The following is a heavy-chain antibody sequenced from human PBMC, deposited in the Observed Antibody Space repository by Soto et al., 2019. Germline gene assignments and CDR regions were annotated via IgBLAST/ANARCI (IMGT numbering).Heavy chain of an antibody. Sequence: GVSLRLSCAASGFTFSSYSMNWVRQAPGKGLEWVSYISSSSSTIYYADSVKGRFTISRDNAKNSLYLQMNSLRDEDTAVYYCARNGGVAARPDYYYGMDVWGQGTTVTVSS. J-gene: IGHJ6*02. CDR2: ISSSSSTI. CDR3: ARNGGVAARPDYYYGMDV. V-gene: IGHV3-48*02. D-gene: IGHD6-6*01. CDR1: GFTFSSYS.